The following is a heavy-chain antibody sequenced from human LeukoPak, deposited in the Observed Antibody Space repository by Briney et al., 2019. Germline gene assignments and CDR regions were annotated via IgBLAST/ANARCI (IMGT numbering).Heavy chain of an antibody. Sequence: GGSLRLSCAASGFTFSSYGMHWVRQAPGKGLEWVAVISYDGSNKYYADSVKGRFTISRDNSKNTLYLQTNSLRAEDTAVYYCAKDLTVTNSYFDYWGQGTLVTVSS. CDR2: ISYDGSNK. CDR1: GFTFSSYG. D-gene: IGHD4-17*01. J-gene: IGHJ4*02. CDR3: AKDLTVTNSYFDY. V-gene: IGHV3-30*18.